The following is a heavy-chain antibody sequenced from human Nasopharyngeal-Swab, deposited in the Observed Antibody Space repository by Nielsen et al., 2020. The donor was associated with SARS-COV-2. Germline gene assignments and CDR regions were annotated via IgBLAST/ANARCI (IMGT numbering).Heavy chain of an antibody. CDR2: ISSSSSYI. Sequence: GESLKISCAASGFTFSSYWMSWVRQAPGKGLEWVSSISSSSSYIYYADSVKGRFTISRDNAKNSLYLQMNSLRAEDTAVYYCARDLIGIAVAGTFDYWGQGTLVTVSS. V-gene: IGHV3-21*01. J-gene: IGHJ4*02. D-gene: IGHD6-19*01. CDR1: GFTFSSYW. CDR3: ARDLIGIAVAGTFDY.